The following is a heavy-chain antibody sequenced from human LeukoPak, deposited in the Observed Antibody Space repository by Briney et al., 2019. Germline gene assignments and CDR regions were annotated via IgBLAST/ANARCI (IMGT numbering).Heavy chain of an antibody. J-gene: IGHJ6*02. CDR3: ARDQTSNYYDSSGPDYYYGMDV. Sequence: PSETLSLTCTVSGGSISSSSYYWGWIRQPPGKGLEWIGSIYYSGSTYYNPSLKSRVTISVDTSKNQFSLKLSSVTAADTAVYYCARDQTSNYYDSSGPDYYYGMDVWGQGTTVTVSS. D-gene: IGHD3-22*01. V-gene: IGHV4-39*07. CDR2: IYYSGST. CDR1: GGSISSSSYY.